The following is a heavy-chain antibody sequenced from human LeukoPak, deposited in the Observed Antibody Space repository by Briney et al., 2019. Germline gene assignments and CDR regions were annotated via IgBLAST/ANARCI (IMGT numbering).Heavy chain of an antibody. CDR1: GGSISSGSYY. CDR2: IYTSGST. J-gene: IGHJ6*02. D-gene: IGHD3-3*01. CDR3: ARDPNHYDFWSGGPSDYYGMDV. V-gene: IGHV4-61*02. Sequence: SETLSLTCTVSGGSISSGSYYWSWIRQPAGKGLEWIGRIYTSGSTNYNSSLKSRVTISVDTSKNQFSLKLSSVTAADTAVYYCARDPNHYDFWSGGPSDYYGMDVWGQGTTVTVSS.